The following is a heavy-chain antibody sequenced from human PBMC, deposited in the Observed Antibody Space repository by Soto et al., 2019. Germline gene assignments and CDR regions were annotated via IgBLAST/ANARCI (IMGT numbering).Heavy chain of an antibody. CDR3: ARGCSSWFFDY. J-gene: IGHJ4*02. D-gene: IGHD6-13*01. V-gene: IGHV4-39*07. CDR2: IYHSGST. Sequence: SETLSLTCTVSDGSISSGGYYWSWIRQHPGKGLEWIGEIYHSGSTNYNPSLKSRVTISVDKSKNQFSLKLSSVTAADTAVYYCARGCSSWFFDYWGQGTQVTVSS. CDR1: DGSISSGGYY.